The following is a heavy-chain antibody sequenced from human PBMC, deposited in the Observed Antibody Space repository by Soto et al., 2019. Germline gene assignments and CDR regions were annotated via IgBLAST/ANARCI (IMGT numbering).Heavy chain of an antibody. Sequence: GDSLKISCKGSGYSCTSYWIGWVRQMPGKGLEWMGIIYPGDSDTRYSPSFQGQVTISADKSISTAYLQWSSLKASDTAMYYSEVDMGGTGPNWFDPWGQGTLVTVSS. CDR2: IYPGDSDT. CDR1: GYSCTSYW. CDR3: EVDMGGTGPNWFDP. V-gene: IGHV5-51*01. D-gene: IGHD1-1*01. J-gene: IGHJ5*02.